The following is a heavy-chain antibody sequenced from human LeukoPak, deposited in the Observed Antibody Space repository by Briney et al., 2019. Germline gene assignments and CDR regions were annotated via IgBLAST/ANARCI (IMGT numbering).Heavy chain of an antibody. D-gene: IGHD3-10*01. V-gene: IGHV3-33*08. Sequence: AGGSLRLSCAASGFTFSSYAMSWVRQAPGKGLEWVAVIWYDGSNKYYADSVKGRFTISRDNSKNTLYLQMNSLRAEDTAVYYCARDLLYGSGSYFYYYYYYGMDVWGQGATVTVSS. CDR3: ARDLLYGSGSYFYYYYYYGMDV. CDR1: GFTFSSYA. CDR2: IWYDGSNK. J-gene: IGHJ6*02.